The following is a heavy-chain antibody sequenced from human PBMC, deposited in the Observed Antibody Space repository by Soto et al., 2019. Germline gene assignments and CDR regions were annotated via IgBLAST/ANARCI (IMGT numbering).Heavy chain of an antibody. CDR1: GVTFSSYA. CDR3: ASRNIVVVPDAGMTTVTKDDY. D-gene: IGHD2-2*01. CDR2: IIPIFGTA. Sequence: GASVKVSCKASGVTFSSYAISWVRQAPLQGLEWMVGIIPIFGTANYAQKFQGRVTITADESTSTAYMELISLRSEDTAVYYCASRNIVVVPDAGMTTVTKDDYWGQGTMVTVSS. V-gene: IGHV1-69*13. J-gene: IGHJ4*02.